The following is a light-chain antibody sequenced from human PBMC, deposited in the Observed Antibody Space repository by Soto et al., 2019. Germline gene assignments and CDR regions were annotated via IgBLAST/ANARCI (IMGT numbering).Light chain of an antibody. J-gene: IGKJ1*01. CDR2: AAS. CDR3: QQTYATTPT. V-gene: IGKV1-39*01. CDR1: QTIRTS. Sequence: DIQMTQSPSSLSASVGDRVILTCRSSQTIRTSLNWYQQKPGKAPKLLIYAASTLHSGVPSKFSGSGSATDFTLSISNLQPEDFATYFCQQTYATTPTFGQGTKVEI.